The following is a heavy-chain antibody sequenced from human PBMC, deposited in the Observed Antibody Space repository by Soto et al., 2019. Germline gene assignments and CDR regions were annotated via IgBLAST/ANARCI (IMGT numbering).Heavy chain of an antibody. CDR1: GGSISNYY. CDR3: ARGSYSTSYNWFDP. Sequence: SETLSLTCTVSGGSISNYYWSWIRQPPEKELEWIGYIYSSGSTSYSPSLKSRVTISIDTSKNQFSLKLSSVTAADTAVYYCARGSYSTSYNWFDPWGQGTRVTVSS. D-gene: IGHD6-13*01. J-gene: IGHJ5*02. CDR2: IYSSGST. V-gene: IGHV4-59*12.